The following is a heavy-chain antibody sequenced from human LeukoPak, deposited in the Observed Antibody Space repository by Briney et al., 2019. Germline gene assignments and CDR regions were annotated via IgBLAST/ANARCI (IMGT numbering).Heavy chain of an antibody. J-gene: IGHJ4*02. V-gene: IGHV4-31*03. CDR3: ARLDSSGYYPFDY. Sequence: PSQTLSLTCTVSGGSISSGGYYWSWIRQHPGTGLEWIGYIYYSGSTYYNPSLKSRVTISVDTSKNQFSLKLSSVTAADTAVYYCARLDSSGYYPFDYWGQGTLVTVSS. D-gene: IGHD3-22*01. CDR1: GGSISSGGYY. CDR2: IYYSGST.